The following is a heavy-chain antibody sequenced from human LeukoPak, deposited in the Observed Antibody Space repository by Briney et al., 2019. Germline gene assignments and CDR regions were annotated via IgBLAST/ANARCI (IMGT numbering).Heavy chain of an antibody. CDR1: GVTVSSNY. Sequence: GGSLRLSCAASGVTVSSNYMSWVRQAPGKGLVWISRIYSDGRSLTYADSVMGRFTISRDNANNMLYLQMNSLRAEDTAVYYCARGRGLGELAVASFDSWGQGTLVTVSS. CDR2: IYSDGRSL. CDR3: ARGRGLGELAVASFDS. D-gene: IGHD6-19*01. V-gene: IGHV3-74*03. J-gene: IGHJ4*02.